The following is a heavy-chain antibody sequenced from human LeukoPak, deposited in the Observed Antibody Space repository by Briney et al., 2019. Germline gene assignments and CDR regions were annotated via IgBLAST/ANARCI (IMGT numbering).Heavy chain of an antibody. Sequence: GASLKISSKGSGYTFTSYWIGWVRPMPGKGLEWMGIIYPGVSDTRYSPSFQGQVTISADKSISTAYLQWSSLKASDTAMYYCARHLGYGDYLDYWGQGTLVTVAS. CDR1: GYTFTSYW. CDR2: IYPGVSDT. J-gene: IGHJ4*02. D-gene: IGHD4-17*01. V-gene: IGHV5-51*01. CDR3: ARHLGYGDYLDY.